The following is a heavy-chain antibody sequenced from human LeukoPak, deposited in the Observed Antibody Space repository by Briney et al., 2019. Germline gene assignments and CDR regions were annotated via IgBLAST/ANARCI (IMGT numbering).Heavy chain of an antibody. CDR3: ARDNKTIRYFDWVTYYYYGMDV. CDR2: INSDGSST. CDR1: GFTFSSYW. J-gene: IGHJ6*02. V-gene: IGHV3-74*01. D-gene: IGHD3-9*01. Sequence: GGSLRLSCAASGFTFSSYWMHWVRQAPVKGLVWVSRINSDGSSTSYADSVKGRFTISRDNAKNTLYLQMNSLRAEDTAVYYCARDNKTIRYFDWVTYYYYGMDVWGQGTTVTVSS.